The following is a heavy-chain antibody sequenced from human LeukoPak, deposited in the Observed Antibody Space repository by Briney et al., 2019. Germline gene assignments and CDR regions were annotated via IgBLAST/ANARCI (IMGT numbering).Heavy chain of an antibody. Sequence: PGRSLRLSCAASGFTFSSYGMHWVRQAPGKGLEWVAVISHDGSNKNYVDSVKGRFIISRDNSKNTLYLQINSLRAEDTAIYYCVRDGDVYNFDHWGQGTLVTVSS. D-gene: IGHD5-24*01. CDR3: VRDGDVYNFDH. J-gene: IGHJ4*02. V-gene: IGHV3-30*03. CDR1: GFTFSSYG. CDR2: ISHDGSNK.